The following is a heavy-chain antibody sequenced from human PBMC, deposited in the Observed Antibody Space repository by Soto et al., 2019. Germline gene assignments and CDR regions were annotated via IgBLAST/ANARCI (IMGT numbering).Heavy chain of an antibody. Sequence: GGSLRLSCAASGFTFGSYEMNWVRQAPGKGLEWVSYISSSGSIIYYADSVKGRFTISRDNAKNSLYLQMNSLRAEDTAVYYCARGVLYYYDSSGYPHWLDPWGQGTLVTVSS. D-gene: IGHD3-22*01. CDR2: ISSSGSII. V-gene: IGHV3-48*03. CDR3: ARGVLYYYDSSGYPHWLDP. J-gene: IGHJ5*02. CDR1: GFTFGSYE.